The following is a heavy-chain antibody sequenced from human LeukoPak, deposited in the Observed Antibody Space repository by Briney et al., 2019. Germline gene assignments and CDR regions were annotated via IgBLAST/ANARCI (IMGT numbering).Heavy chain of an antibody. CDR1: GGSISSGSYY. Sequence: SETLSLTCTVSGGSISSGSYYWRWIRQPAGKGLEWIGRIYTSGSTNYNPSLKSRVTISVDTSKNQFSLKLSSVTAADTAVYYCARQGAAAYQTSRLNWFDPWGQGTLVTVSS. D-gene: IGHD6-13*01. V-gene: IGHV4-61*02. CDR2: IYTSGST. J-gene: IGHJ5*02. CDR3: ARQGAAAYQTSRLNWFDP.